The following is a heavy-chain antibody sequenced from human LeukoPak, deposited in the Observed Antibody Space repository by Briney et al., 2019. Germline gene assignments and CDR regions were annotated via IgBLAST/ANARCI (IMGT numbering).Heavy chain of an antibody. CDR2: IYPDGST. D-gene: IGHD6-6*01. V-gene: IGHV3-53*01. CDR3: GRARYSTSSGIDY. J-gene: IGHJ4*02. CDR1: GFIVSSNY. Sequence: GGSLRLSCEASGFIVSSNYMSWVRRAPGKGLEWVSVIYPDGSTNYADSVKGRFTISRDNSKNTLYLQMNSLRAEDTAVYYRGRARYSTSSGIDYWGQGTLVTVSS.